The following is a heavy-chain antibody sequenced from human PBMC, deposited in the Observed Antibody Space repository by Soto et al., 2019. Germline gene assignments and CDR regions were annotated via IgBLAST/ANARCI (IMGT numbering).Heavy chain of an antibody. D-gene: IGHD6-13*01. V-gene: IGHV4-39*01. CDR1: GGSISSSSYY. CDR2: IYYSGST. J-gene: IGHJ4*02. CDR3: ARLEQLGGRDYFDY. Sequence: QLQLQESGPGLVKPSETLSLTCTVSGGSISSSSYYWGWIRQPPGKGLEWIGSIYYSGSTYYNPSLKSRVTISVDTSKNQFSLKLSSVTAADTAVYYCARLEQLGGRDYFDYWGQGTLVTVSS.